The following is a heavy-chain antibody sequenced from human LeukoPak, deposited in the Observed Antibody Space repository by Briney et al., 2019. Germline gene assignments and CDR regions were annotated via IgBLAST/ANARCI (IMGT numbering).Heavy chain of an antibody. V-gene: IGHV1-2*02. CDR1: GYTFNGYY. Sequence: ASVKASCKSSGYTFNGYYMHWVRQAPGQGLEWMGWINPNNGGTKYAQNFQGRVTMTRDTSISTAYMELSRLRSDDTAVYYCARVRDGYNDAYDVWGQGTMVTVPS. D-gene: IGHD5-24*01. CDR2: INPNNGGT. CDR3: ARVRDGYNDAYDV. J-gene: IGHJ3*01.